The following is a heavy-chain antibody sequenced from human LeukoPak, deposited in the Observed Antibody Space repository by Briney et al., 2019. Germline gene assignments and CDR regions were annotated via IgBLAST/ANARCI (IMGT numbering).Heavy chain of an antibody. D-gene: IGHD1-26*01. CDR1: GGSFGGYY. CDR2: INDSGSS. Sequence: KASETLSLTCAVYGGSFGGYYWSWIRQPPGKGLEWIGEINDSGSSNYIPSLKSRVTISVDTSKNQLSLKLTSVTAADTAIYYCARDHYNESWFKYWGQGTLVTVSS. V-gene: IGHV4-34*01. J-gene: IGHJ4*02. CDR3: ARDHYNESWFKY.